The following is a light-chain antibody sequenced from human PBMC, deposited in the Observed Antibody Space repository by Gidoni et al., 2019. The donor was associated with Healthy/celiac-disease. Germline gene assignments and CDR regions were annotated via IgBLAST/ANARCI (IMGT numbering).Light chain of an antibody. V-gene: IGKV4-1*01. CDR2: WAS. J-gene: IGKJ5*01. CDR3: QQYYSTPPIT. Sequence: DIVMTQSPDSLAVSLGERATINCKSSQSVLYSSNNKNYLAWYQQKPGRPPKLLIYWASTRESGVPDRFSGSGSGTDFTLTISSLQAEDVAVYYCQQYYSTPPITFXQXTRLEIK. CDR1: QSVLYSSNNKNY.